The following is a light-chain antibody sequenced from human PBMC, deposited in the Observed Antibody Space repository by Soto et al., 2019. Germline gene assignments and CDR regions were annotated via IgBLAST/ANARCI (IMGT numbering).Light chain of an antibody. J-gene: IGLJ2*01. V-gene: IGLV8-61*01. Sequence: QTVVTQEPSFSVSPGGTVTLTRGLTSGSVSTRHYPSWYQQTPGQPPRTLIYDTNSRSSGVPDRFSGSILGNKAALTITGAQAEDESVYFCLLYMGSGIQSFGGGTKVTVL. CDR1: SGSVSTRHY. CDR2: DTN. CDR3: LLYMGSGIQS.